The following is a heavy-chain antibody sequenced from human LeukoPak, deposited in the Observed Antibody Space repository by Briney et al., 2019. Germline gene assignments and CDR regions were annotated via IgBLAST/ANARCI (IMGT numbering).Heavy chain of an antibody. J-gene: IGHJ4*02. CDR2: IYYSGST. CDR3: ARRGNYYSLAFGY. CDR1: GGSISSYY. V-gene: IGHV4-59*08. Sequence: SETLSLTCTVSGGSISSYYWSWIRQPPGKGLEWIGYIYYSGSTNYNPSLKSRVTISVDTSKNQFSLKLSSVTAADTAVYYCARRGNYYSLAFGYWGQGTLVTVSS. D-gene: IGHD3-10*01.